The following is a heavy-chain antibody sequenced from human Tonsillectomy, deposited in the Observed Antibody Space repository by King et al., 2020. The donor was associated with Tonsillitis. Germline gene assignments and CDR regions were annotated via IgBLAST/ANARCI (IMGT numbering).Heavy chain of an antibody. CDR3: ARGPQVVAEPECDY. J-gene: IGHJ4*02. CDR1: GFTFSSYA. Sequence: VQLVQSGGGVVQPGRSLRLSCAASGFTFSSYAMHWVRQAPGKGREWVAVISYDGSDKYYADSVKGRFTISRDTSKNTLYLQMNSLRAEDTAVYYCARGPQVVAEPECDYWGQGTLVTVSS. D-gene: IGHD2-15*01. V-gene: IGHV3-30*04. CDR2: ISYDGSDK.